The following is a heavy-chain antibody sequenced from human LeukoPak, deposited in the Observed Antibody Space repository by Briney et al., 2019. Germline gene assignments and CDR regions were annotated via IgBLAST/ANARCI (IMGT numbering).Heavy chain of an antibody. CDR2: ISSSSSYI. CDR3: ASPVVVAASWPFDY. Sequence: GGSLRLSCVASGFTFSSYSMNWVRQAPGKGLEWVSSISSSSSYIYYADSVKGRFTISRDNAKNSLYLQMNSLRAEDTAVYYCASPVVVAASWPFDYWGQGTLVTVSS. CDR1: GFTFSSYS. V-gene: IGHV3-21*01. J-gene: IGHJ4*02. D-gene: IGHD2-15*01.